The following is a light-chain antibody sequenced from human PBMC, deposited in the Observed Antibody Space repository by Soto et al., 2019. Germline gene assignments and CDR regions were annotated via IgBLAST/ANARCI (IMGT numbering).Light chain of an antibody. CDR3: QQSYSTPWT. V-gene: IGKV1-39*01. CDR1: QSISTY. Sequence: DIQMTQSPSSLSASVGDRVTITCRASQSISTYLNWYQQKPGIAPKLLIYAASSLQSGVPSRFSGSGSGTEVTLTISTLQPEDFATYHCQQSYSTPWTFGQGTKVEIK. J-gene: IGKJ1*01. CDR2: AAS.